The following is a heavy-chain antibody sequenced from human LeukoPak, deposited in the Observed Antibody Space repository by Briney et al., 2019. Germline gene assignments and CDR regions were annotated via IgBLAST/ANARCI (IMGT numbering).Heavy chain of an antibody. D-gene: IGHD5-18*01. V-gene: IGHV3-23*01. J-gene: IGHJ4*02. CDR2: ISGSGGST. CDR1: EFTFSSYA. Sequence: GGSLRLSCAASEFTFSSYAMSWVRQAPGKGLEWVSAISGSGGSTYYADSVKGRFTISRDNSKDTLYLQMNSLRAEDTAVYYCAKDHRYSYGYYFDYWGRGTLVTVSS. CDR3: AKDHRYSYGYYFDY.